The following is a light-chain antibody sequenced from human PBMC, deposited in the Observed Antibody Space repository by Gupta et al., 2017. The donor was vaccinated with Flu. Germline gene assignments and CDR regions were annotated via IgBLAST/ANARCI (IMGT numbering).Light chain of an antibody. Sequence: SSLCASVGDTVTITCQASQDVRNYLNQYQQKRARAPKLLIYDESNLETAGPSRCSGSGSGTDYTLPISSLEDEDVATYYCQQYGEHSPSTFGEGTKVEIK. CDR2: DES. CDR3: QQYGEHSPST. V-gene: IGKV1-33*01. J-gene: IGKJ4*01. CDR1: QDVRNY.